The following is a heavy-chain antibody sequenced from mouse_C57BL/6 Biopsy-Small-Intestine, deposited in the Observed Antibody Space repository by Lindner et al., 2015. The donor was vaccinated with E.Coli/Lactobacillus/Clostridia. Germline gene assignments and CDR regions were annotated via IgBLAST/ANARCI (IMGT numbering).Heavy chain of an antibody. CDR3: ARWGDGYSFPY. Sequence: VQLQESGAELVRPGTSVKVSCKASGYAFSDYLIGWVKQRPGQGLEWIGVINPGSGGANYNEKFKGRATLTADKSSSTAYMQLSSLTSDGSAVYFCARWGDGYSFPYWGQGTLVTVSA. D-gene: IGHD2-3*01. CDR2: INPGSGGA. J-gene: IGHJ3*01. V-gene: IGHV1-54*01. CDR1: GYAFSDYL.